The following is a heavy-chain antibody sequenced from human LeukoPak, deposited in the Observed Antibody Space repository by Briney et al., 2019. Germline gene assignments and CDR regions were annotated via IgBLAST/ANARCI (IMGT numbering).Heavy chain of an antibody. CDR2: IIPIFGTA. Sequence: ASVKVSCKASGYTFTGYYMHRVRQAPGQGLEWMGGIIPIFGTANYAQKFQGRVTITADGSTSTAYMELSSLRSEDTAVYYCARGIDTAMVSGNFDYWGQGTLVTVSS. J-gene: IGHJ4*02. CDR3: ARGIDTAMVSGNFDY. V-gene: IGHV1-69*13. D-gene: IGHD5-18*01. CDR1: GYTFTGYY.